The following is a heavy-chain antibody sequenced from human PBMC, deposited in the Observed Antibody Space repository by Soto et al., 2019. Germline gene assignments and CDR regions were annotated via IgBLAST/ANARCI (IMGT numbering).Heavy chain of an antibody. CDR2: ISSSSSYI. V-gene: IGHV3-21*01. Sequence: EVQLVESGGGLVKPGGSLRLSCAASGFTFSSYSMNWVRQAPGKGLEWVSSISSSSSYIYYADSVKGRFTISRDNAKKSLYLQRNSLRAEDTAVYYCARAMRHDYVWGSYRPFDYWGQGTLVTVSS. J-gene: IGHJ4*02. CDR1: GFTFSSYS. D-gene: IGHD3-16*02. CDR3: ARAMRHDYVWGSYRPFDY.